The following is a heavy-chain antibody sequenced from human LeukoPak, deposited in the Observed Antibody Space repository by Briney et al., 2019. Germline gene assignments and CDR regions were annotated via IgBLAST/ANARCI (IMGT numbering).Heavy chain of an antibody. CDR3: AREKIGYYDGSGRGWFDP. V-gene: IGHV4-61*02. J-gene: IGHJ5*02. Sequence: SETLSLTCTAYGGSISTNTYYWTWIRKPAGKGLEWIGRIYTSGSTNYNPSLKSRVTISVDTSKNQFSLKLRSVTAADTAVYYCAREKIGYYDGSGRGWFDPWGQGTLVTVSS. D-gene: IGHD3-22*01. CDR2: IYTSGST. CDR1: GGSISTNTYY.